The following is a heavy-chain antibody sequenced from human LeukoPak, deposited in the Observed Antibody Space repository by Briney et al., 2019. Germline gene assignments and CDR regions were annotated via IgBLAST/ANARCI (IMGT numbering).Heavy chain of an antibody. D-gene: IGHD4-11*01. CDR3: ARAGSNPYYYYGMDV. Sequence: SSVNVSCTASGGTFISYAISWVRQAPGQGLEWVGGIIPIFGTANYAQKFQGRVTITADEPTSTAYMELSSLRSEATAVYSCARAGSNPYYYYGMDVWGQGTTVTVP. J-gene: IGHJ6*02. CDR2: IIPIFGTA. CDR1: GGTFISYA. V-gene: IGHV1-69*13.